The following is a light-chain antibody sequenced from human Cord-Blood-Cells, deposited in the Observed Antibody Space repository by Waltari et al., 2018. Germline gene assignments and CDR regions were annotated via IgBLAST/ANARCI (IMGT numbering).Light chain of an antibody. V-gene: IGKV1-33*01. J-gene: IGKJ2*01. CDR2: DAS. CDR3: QQYDNLPYT. Sequence: DIQMTQSPSSLSASVGDRVTITCQASQDISNYLNWYQQKPGKAPKLLIYDASNLETGVPPRFSGSGSGTDFTFTISSLQPEDIATYDCQQYDNLPYTFGQGTKLEIK. CDR1: QDISNY.